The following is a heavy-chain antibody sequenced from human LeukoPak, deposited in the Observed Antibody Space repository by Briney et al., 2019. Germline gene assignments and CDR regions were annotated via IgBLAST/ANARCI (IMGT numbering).Heavy chain of an antibody. Sequence: EASVKVSCKASGYTFTSYGISWMRQAPGQGLEWMGWISAYNGNTNYAQKLQGRVTMTTDTSTSTAYMELRSLRSDDTAVYYCARTFTDYYFDYWGQGTLVTVSS. J-gene: IGHJ4*02. V-gene: IGHV1-18*01. CDR3: ARTFTDYYFDY. CDR2: ISAYNGNT. CDR1: GYTFTSYG.